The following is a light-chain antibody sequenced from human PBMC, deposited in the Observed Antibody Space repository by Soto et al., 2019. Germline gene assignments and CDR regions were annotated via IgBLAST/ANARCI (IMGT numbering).Light chain of an antibody. CDR3: QQRSSWPN. CDR2: DAS. J-gene: IGKJ5*01. V-gene: IGKV3-11*01. Sequence: ESVLTQSPATLSLSPGERATLSCRASQTINNFLAWYQQNPGQAPRVRIYDASNRAAGIPARLSGSGSGTDFTLTISSIEPEDSAVYYCQQRSSWPNFGQGTRLEIK. CDR1: QTINNF.